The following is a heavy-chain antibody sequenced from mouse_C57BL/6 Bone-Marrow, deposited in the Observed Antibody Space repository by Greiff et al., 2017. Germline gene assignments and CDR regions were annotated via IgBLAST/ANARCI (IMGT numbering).Heavy chain of an antibody. J-gene: IGHJ3*01. D-gene: IGHD2-1*01. V-gene: IGHV1-74*01. CDR1: GYTFTSYW. CDR3: ERGRCDGNYDSFAY. Sequence: QVQLQQPGAELVKPGASVKVSCKASGYTFTSYWMHWVKQRPGQGLEWIGGIHPSDSYTNYNQKFKGKATLTVDKSSSTAYMQLSSLTSEDSAVXFCERGRCDGNYDSFAYWGQGTLVTVSA. CDR2: IHPSDSYT.